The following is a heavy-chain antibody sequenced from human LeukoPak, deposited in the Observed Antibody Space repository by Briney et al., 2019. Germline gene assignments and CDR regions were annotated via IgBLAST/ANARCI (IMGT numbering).Heavy chain of an antibody. CDR3: TSRITMVRGVTRVDY. V-gene: IGHV3-73*01. D-gene: IGHD3-10*01. J-gene: IGHJ4*02. CDR1: GFTFSGSA. CDR2: IRSKANSYAT. Sequence: GGSLRLSCAASGFTFSGSAMHWVRQAFGKGLEWVGRIRSKANSYATAYAASVKGRFTISRDDSKNTAYLQMNSLKTEDTAVYYCTSRITMVRGVTRVDYWGQGTLVTVSS.